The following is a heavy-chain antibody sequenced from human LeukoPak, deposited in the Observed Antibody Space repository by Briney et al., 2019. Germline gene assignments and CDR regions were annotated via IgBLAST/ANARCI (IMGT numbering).Heavy chain of an antibody. CDR1: GGSISSSSYY. CDR2: IYYSGST. CDR3: AREGGYSGSYVY. V-gene: IGHV4-39*02. Sequence: PSETLSLTCTVSGGSISSSSYYWGWIRQPPGKGLEWIGSIYYSGSTYYNPSLKSRVTISVDTSKNQFSLKLSSVTAADTAVYYCAREGGYSGSYVYWGQGTLVTVSS. D-gene: IGHD1-26*01. J-gene: IGHJ4*02.